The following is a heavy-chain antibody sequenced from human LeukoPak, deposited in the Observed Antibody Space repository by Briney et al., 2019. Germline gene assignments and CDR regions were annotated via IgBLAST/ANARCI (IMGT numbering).Heavy chain of an antibody. CDR2: IDPSGGST. V-gene: IGHV1-46*01. J-gene: IGHJ5*02. Sequence: VASVTVSCKASGYTFTSYYMHWVRQAPGQGLEWMGIIDPSGGSTSYAQEFQGRVTMTRDTSTSTVYMELSSLRSEDTAVYYCARAFDPTTQPFDPWGQGTLVTVSS. CDR3: ARAFDPTTQPFDP. D-gene: IGHD4-11*01. CDR1: GYTFTSYY.